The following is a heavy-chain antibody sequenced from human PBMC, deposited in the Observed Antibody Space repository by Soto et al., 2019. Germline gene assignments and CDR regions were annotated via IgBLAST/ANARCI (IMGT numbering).Heavy chain of an antibody. V-gene: IGHV1-18*01. CDR3: ARGFLEWLSPSFDY. J-gene: IGHJ4*02. D-gene: IGHD3-3*01. Sequence: QVQLVQSGAEVKKPGASVKVSCKASGYTFTSYGISWVRQAPGQGPEWMGWISAYNGNTNYAQKLQGRVTMTTDTPXTTASMELRSLRSDDTAVYYCARGFLEWLSPSFDYWGQGTLVTVSS. CDR2: ISAYNGNT. CDR1: GYTFTSYG.